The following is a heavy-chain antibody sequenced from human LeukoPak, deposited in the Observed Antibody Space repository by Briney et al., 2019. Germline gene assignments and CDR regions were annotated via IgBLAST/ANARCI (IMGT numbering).Heavy chain of an antibody. J-gene: IGHJ6*03. CDR3: ARAAWGYCSGGSCYSGYYYYYMDV. CDR1: GGSISSSNYY. V-gene: IGHV4-39*07. D-gene: IGHD2-15*01. CDR2: IYYSGST. Sequence: SETLSLTCTVSGGSISSSNYYWGWIRQPPGKGLEWIGSIYYSGSTYYNPSLKSRVTISVDTSKNQFSLKLSSVTAADTAVYYCARAAWGYCSGGSCYSGYYYYYMDVWGKGTTVTVSS.